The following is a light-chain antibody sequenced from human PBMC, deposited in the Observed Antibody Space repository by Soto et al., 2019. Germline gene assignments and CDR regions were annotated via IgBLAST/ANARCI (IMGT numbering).Light chain of an antibody. V-gene: IGKV4-1*01. CDR2: AAS. Sequence: DIVMTQSPDSLAVSLGERATINCKSSQTVLDSFNNKDYLTWYQQKPGKVPKLLIYAASILQSGVPSRFSGSGSGTDFTLTISSLEPEDFAIYYCQQRSNWPLTFGGGTKVDIK. CDR3: QQRSNWPLT. J-gene: IGKJ4*01. CDR1: QTVLDSFNNKDY.